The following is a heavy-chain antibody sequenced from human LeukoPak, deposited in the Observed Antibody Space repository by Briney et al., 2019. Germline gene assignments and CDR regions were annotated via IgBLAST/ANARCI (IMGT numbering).Heavy chain of an antibody. CDR2: IIPILGIA. CDR1: GGTFSSYA. V-gene: IGHV1-69*04. CDR3: ARDGTRGYSYGAIGY. D-gene: IGHD5-18*01. Sequence: ASVKVSCKASGGTFSSYAISWVRQAPGQGLEWMGRIIPILGIANYAQKFQGRVTITADKSTSTAYMELSSLRSEDTAVYYCARDGTRGYSYGAIGYWGQGTLVTVS. J-gene: IGHJ4*02.